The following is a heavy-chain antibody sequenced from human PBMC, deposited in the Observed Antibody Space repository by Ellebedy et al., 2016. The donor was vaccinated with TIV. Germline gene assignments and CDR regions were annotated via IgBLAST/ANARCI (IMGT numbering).Heavy chain of an antibody. CDR3: ARRARGYSYGYVSH. D-gene: IGHD5-18*01. CDR1: GGSFSGYY. CDR2: INHSGST. V-gene: IGHV4-34*01. J-gene: IGHJ4*02. Sequence: MPSETLSLTCAVYGGSFSGYYWSWIRQPPGKGLEWIGEINHSGSTYYNPSLKSRVTISVDTSKNQFSLKLSSVTAADTAVYYCARRARGYSYGYVSHWGQGTLVTVSS.